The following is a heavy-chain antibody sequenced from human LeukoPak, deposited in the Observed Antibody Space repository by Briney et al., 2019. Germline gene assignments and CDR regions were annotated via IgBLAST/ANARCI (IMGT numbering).Heavy chain of an antibody. J-gene: IGHJ2*01. Sequence: SETLSLTCAVYGGSFSGYYWSWIRQPPGKGLEWMGEINHSGSTNYNPSLKSRVTISVDSSKNQFSLKLTSVTAADTAVYYCARRGSGASLEYYFDLWGRGTLVTVSS. CDR1: GGSFSGYY. D-gene: IGHD1-14*01. CDR2: INHSGST. V-gene: IGHV4-34*01. CDR3: ARRGSGASLEYYFDL.